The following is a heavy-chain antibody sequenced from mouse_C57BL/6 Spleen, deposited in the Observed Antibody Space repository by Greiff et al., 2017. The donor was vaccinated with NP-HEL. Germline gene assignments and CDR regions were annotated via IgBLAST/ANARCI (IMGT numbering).Heavy chain of an antibody. CDR3: ARDRGEYDGGFDY. D-gene: IGHD2-4*01. CDR1: GFTFSDYY. CDR2: INYDGSST. J-gene: IGHJ2*01. V-gene: IGHV5-16*01. Sequence: EVQLVESEGGLVQPGSSMKLSCTASGFTFSDYYMAWVRQVPEKGLEWVANINYDGSSTYYLDSLKSRFIISRDNAKNILYLQMSSLKSEDTATYYCARDRGEYDGGFDYWGQGTTLTVSS.